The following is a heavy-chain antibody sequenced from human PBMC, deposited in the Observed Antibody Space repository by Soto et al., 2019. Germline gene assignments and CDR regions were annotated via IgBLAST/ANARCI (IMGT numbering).Heavy chain of an antibody. CDR2: IKQDGSEK. Sequence: PGGSLRLSCAASGFTFSSYWMSWVRQAPGKGLEWVANIKQDGSEKYYVDSVKGRFTISRDNAKNSLYLQMNSLRAEDTAVYYCASVGGSWMRKDWLDPWGQGTMVTVYS. V-gene: IGHV3-7*03. CDR3: ASVGGSWMRKDWLDP. J-gene: IGHJ5*02. D-gene: IGHD2-15*01. CDR1: GFTFSSYW.